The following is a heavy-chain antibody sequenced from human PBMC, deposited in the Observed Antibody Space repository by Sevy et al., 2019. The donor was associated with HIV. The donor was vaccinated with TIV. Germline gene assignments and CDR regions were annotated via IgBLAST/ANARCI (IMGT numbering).Heavy chain of an antibody. CDR2: TYYRSKWYN. V-gene: IGHV6-1*01. D-gene: IGHD1-26*01. J-gene: IGHJ6*02. CDR3: ARAKYSTNKYYYYGMDV. CDR1: GDSVSSNSAA. Sequence: SQTLSLTCAISGDSVSSNSAAWNWIRQSPSRDLEWLGRTYYRSKWYNDYAVSVKSRITINPDTSKNQFSLQLNSVTPEDTAVYYCARAKYSTNKYYYYGMDVWGQGTTVTVSS.